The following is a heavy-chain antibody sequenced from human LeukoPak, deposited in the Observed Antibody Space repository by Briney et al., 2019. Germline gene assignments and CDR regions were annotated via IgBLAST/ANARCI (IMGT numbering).Heavy chain of an antibody. CDR3: ARGRRDGYNLRNFDY. J-gene: IGHJ4*02. CDR2: IYSSGST. CDR1: GGSISSYY. V-gene: IGHV4-4*07. D-gene: IGHD5-24*01. Sequence: SETLSLTCTVSGGSISSYYWNWIRQPAGKGLEWIGRIYSSGSTNYNPSLKSRVTMSVDTSKNQFSLKLSSVTAADTAVYYCARGRRDGYNLRNFDYWGQGTLVTVSS.